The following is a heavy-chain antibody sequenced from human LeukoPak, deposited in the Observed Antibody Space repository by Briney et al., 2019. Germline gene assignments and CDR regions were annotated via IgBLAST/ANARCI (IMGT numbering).Heavy chain of an antibody. Sequence: PSETLSLTCTVSGDSITSHYWSWIRQPPGKGLEWIGYIYNSGSTNYKTNYNPSLKSRVTISVDTSKNQFSLKLRSVTAADTAVYYCARGTIYSGTYSNWGQGTLVTVSS. CDR2: IYNSGSTNYKT. V-gene: IGHV4-59*11. CDR3: ARGTIYSGTYSN. J-gene: IGHJ4*02. D-gene: IGHD1-26*01. CDR1: GDSITSHY.